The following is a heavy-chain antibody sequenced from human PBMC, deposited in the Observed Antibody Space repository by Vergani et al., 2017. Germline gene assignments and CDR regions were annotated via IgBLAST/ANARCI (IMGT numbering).Heavy chain of an antibody. J-gene: IGHJ6*02. Sequence: QVQLVQSGAEVKKPGSSVKVSCKASGATFRSNTISRVRQVPGQGLEWMGRIIPVLGKTKYAQDFQGRLPITADTSTSTAYMELTSLRSHDTAVYYCARDPRGYGGDPEDYYYGMDVWGQGTTVTVSS. CDR3: ARDPRGYGGDPEDYYYGMDV. CDR1: GATFRSNT. D-gene: IGHD2-21*02. CDR2: IIPVLGKT. V-gene: IGHV1-69*08.